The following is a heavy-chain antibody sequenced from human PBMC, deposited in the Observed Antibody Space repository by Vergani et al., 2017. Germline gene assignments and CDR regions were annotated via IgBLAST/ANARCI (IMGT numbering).Heavy chain of an antibody. CDR1: GGSISSGDYY. CDR3: ARDPGYYYDSSGYYGSGAFDI. J-gene: IGHJ3*02. CDR2: IYYSGST. V-gene: IGHV4-30-4*01. D-gene: IGHD3-22*01. Sequence: QVQLQESGPGLVKPSQTLSLTCTVSGGSISSGDYYWSWIRQPPGKGLEWIGYIYYSGSTYYNPSLKSRVTISVDTSKNQFSLKLSSVTAADTAVYYCARDPGYYYDSSGYYGSGAFDIWGQGTMVTVSS.